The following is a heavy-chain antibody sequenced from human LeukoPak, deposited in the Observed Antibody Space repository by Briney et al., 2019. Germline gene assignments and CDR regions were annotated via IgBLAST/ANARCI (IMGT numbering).Heavy chain of an antibody. CDR2: ISGSGGST. CDR3: ASSPVGISDY. Sequence: GSLRLSYAASGFTFSSYAMSGVRQAPGKGLEWVSAISGSGGSTYYADSVKGRFTISRDNSKNTLYLQMNSLRAEDTAVYYCASSPVGISDYWGQGTLVTVSS. J-gene: IGHJ4*02. V-gene: IGHV3-23*01. CDR1: GFTFSSYA. D-gene: IGHD4-23*01.